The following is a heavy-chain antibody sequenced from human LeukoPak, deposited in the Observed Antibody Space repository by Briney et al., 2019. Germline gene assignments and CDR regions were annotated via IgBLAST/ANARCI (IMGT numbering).Heavy chain of an antibody. V-gene: IGHV1-8*01. D-gene: IGHD3-3*01. CDR2: MNPNSGNT. J-gene: IGHJ4*02. CDR3: ARARRLWRVVTVYYFDY. CDR1: GYTFTSCD. Sequence: ASVKVSCKASGYTFTSCDINWVRQATGQGLEWMGWMNPNSGNTGYAQKFQGRVTMTRNTSISTAYMELSSLRSEDTAVYYCARARRLWRVVTVYYFDYWGQGTLVTVSS.